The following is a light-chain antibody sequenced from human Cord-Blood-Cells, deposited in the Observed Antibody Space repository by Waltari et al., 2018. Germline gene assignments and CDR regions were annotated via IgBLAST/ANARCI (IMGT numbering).Light chain of an antibody. Sequence: QSALTQPASVSGSPGQSITISCTGTSSDVGGYNYVSWYQQHPGKAPKLMIYEVINRPSVVSNRFSGSKSGNTASLTISGLQAEDEADYYCSSYTSSSTLVFGTGTKVTVL. CDR1: SSDVGGYNY. CDR2: EVI. J-gene: IGLJ1*01. V-gene: IGLV2-14*01. CDR3: SSYTSSSTLV.